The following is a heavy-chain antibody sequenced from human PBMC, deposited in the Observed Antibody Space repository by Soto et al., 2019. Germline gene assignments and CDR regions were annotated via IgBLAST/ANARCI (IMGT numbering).Heavy chain of an antibody. D-gene: IGHD2-2*01. Sequence: QVQLVESGGGVVQPGRSLRLSCAASGFTFSSYGMHWVRQAPGKGLEWVAVIWYDGSNKYYADSVKGRFTISRDNSKNTLYLQMNSLRAEDTAVDYCARDEVDMYYYYGMDVWGQGTTVTVSS. CDR2: IWYDGSNK. CDR3: ARDEVDMYYYYGMDV. V-gene: IGHV3-33*01. J-gene: IGHJ6*02. CDR1: GFTFSSYG.